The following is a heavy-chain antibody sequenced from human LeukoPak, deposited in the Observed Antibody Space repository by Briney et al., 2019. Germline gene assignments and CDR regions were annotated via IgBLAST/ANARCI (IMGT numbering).Heavy chain of an antibody. Sequence: GGSLRLSCAASRFTFSNYNMHWVRQAPGKGLEWISCITGSSSTVYYADSVKGRFTISRGNAKSSLYLQMSSLRAQDTAVYYCAREPTYTNSWYTTCDYWGQGTLVTVSS. CDR3: AREPTYTNSWYTTCDY. D-gene: IGHD6-19*01. J-gene: IGHJ4*02. CDR1: RFTFSNYN. V-gene: IGHV3-48*01. CDR2: ITGSSSTV.